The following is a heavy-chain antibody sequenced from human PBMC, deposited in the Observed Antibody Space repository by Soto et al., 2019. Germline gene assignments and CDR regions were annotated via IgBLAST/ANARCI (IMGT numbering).Heavy chain of an antibody. V-gene: IGHV4-39*01. J-gene: IGHJ6*02. CDR1: GGSISSSGYY. D-gene: IGHD3-22*01. CDR2: IFYSGTT. CDR3: ARHYYDSSGYPAPYYHGMDV. Sequence: PSETLSLTCTVSGGSISSSGYYRGWIRQSPGKGLEWIGTIFYSGTTYYNPSLESRITISQDTSNNQFSLKLTSVTAADTAVYYCARHYYDSSGYPAPYYHGMDVWGQGTTVTAP.